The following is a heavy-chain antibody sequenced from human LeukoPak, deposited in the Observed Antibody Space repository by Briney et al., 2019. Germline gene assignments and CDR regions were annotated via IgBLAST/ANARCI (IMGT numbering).Heavy chain of an antibody. Sequence: KPSETLSLTCTVSGYSITTGYYWGWIRQPPGKELEWIGNIYHSGTTYYNPSLKSRVTISVDTSRNQFSLKLTSVTAADTAVYYCARPYAEGARPRDAFDIWGQGTMVTVSS. D-gene: IGHD6-6*01. CDR1: GYSITTGYY. J-gene: IGHJ3*02. CDR2: IYHSGTT. V-gene: IGHV4-38-2*02. CDR3: ARPYAEGARPRDAFDI.